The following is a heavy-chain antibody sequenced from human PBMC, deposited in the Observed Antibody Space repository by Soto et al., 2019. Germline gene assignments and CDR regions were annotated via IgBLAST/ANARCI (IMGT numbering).Heavy chain of an antibody. CDR3: ARARYYDFWSGYYTRGRGAHHAFDI. CDR2: MNPNSGNT. Sequence: ASVKVSCKASGYTFTSYDINWVRQATGQGLEWMGGMNPNSGNTGYAQKFQGRVTMTRNTSISTAYMELSSLRYEDTAVYYCARARYYDFWSGYYTRGRGAHHAFDIWGQGTMVTVSS. J-gene: IGHJ3*02. D-gene: IGHD3-3*01. V-gene: IGHV1-8*01. CDR1: GYTFTSYD.